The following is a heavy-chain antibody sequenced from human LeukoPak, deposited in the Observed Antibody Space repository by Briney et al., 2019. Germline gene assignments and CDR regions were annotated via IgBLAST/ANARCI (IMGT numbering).Heavy chain of an antibody. V-gene: IGHV1-69*05. D-gene: IGHD4-17*01. CDR3: ARDPYGDYVHYFDY. CDR2: IIPIFGTA. J-gene: IGHJ4*02. CDR1: GGTFSSYA. Sequence: GASVKVSCKASGGTFSSYAISWVRQAPGQGLEWMGRIIPIFGTANYAQKFQGRVTITTDESTSTAYMELSGLRSEDTAVYYCARDPYGDYVHYFDYWGQGTLVTVSS.